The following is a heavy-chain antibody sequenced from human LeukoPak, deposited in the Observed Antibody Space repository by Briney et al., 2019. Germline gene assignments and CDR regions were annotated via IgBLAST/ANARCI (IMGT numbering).Heavy chain of an antibody. J-gene: IGHJ6*03. D-gene: IGHD1-7*01. CDR2: ISGSGGST. CDR1: GFTFSSYA. Sequence: PGGSLRLSCAASGFTFSSYAMSWVRHAPGKGLAWVSAISGSGGSTYYADSVKGRFTISRDNSKNTLYLQMNSLRADDTAVYYCAKRRGLELTYYYHIDVWGKGTTVTVSS. CDR3: AKRRGLELTYYYHIDV. V-gene: IGHV3-23*01.